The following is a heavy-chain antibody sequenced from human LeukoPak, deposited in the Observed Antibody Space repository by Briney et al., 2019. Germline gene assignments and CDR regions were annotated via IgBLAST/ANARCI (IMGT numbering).Heavy chain of an antibody. V-gene: IGHV3-53*01. D-gene: IGHD6-19*01. J-gene: IGHJ4*02. CDR3: ARLAVVAGRAY. CDR1: GFTVSNNY. Sequence: PGGSLRLSCAVSGFTVSNNYMSWVRQAPGKGLEWVSVMYSGGSTYYADSVKGRFTISRDNSKNTVYLQMNSLRAEDTAVYYCARLAVVAGRAYWGLGTLVTVSS. CDR2: MYSGGST.